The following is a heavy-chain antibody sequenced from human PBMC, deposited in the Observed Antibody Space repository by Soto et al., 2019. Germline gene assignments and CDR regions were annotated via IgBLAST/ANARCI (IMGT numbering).Heavy chain of an antibody. Sequence: GGSLRLSCAASGFTFSSYAMSWVRQAPGKGLEWVSAISGSGGSTYYPGSVKGRFTISRENAKNSLYLQMNSLRAGDTAVYYCARGPNIKDKIAVAGSCYFDYWGQGTLVTVSS. J-gene: IGHJ4*02. CDR1: GFTFSSYA. CDR3: ARGPNIKDKIAVAGSCYFDY. CDR2: ISGSGGST. D-gene: IGHD6-19*01. V-gene: IGHV3-23*01.